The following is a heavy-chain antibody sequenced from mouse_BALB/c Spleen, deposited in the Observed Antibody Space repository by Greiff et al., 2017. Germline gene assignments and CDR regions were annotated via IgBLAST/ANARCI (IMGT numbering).Heavy chain of an antibody. CDR1: GYTFTSYW. V-gene: IGHV1S127*01. Sequence: QVQLQQPGAELVKPGASVKMSCKASGYTFTSYWMHWVKQRPGQGLEWIGTIDPSDSYTSYNQKFKGKATLTVYTSSSTAYMQLSSLTSEDSAVYYCTRDYYGSSFHWYFDVWGAGTTVTVSS. J-gene: IGHJ1*01. CDR3: TRDYYGSSFHWYFDV. CDR2: IDPSDSYT. D-gene: IGHD1-1*01.